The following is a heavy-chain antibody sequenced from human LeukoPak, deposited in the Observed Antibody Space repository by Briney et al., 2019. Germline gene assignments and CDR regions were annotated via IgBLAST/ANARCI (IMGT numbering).Heavy chain of an antibody. Sequence: SETLSLTCSVSGGSISSSSYFWGWLRQPPGKGLEWIASVHYSGSTYYNPSLKSRVTISIDMSKNQFSLKLSSVTAADTAVYFCARQLYVSGSYYAPMDVWGKGTTVTISS. J-gene: IGHJ6*03. CDR1: GGSISSSSYF. V-gene: IGHV4-39*01. CDR2: VHYSGST. CDR3: ARQLYVSGSYYAPMDV. D-gene: IGHD3-10*01.